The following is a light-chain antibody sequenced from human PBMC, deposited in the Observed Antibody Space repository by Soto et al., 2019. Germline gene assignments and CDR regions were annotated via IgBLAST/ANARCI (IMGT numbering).Light chain of an antibody. V-gene: IGLV2-8*01. CDR3: SAYAGSNTFV. CDR1: SSDVGDNY. J-gene: IGLJ1*01. CDR2: EVT. Sequence: QSALAQPPSASGSPGQSVTISCTGTSSDVGDNYVSWYQQHLGTAPKLIIYEVTLRPSGVPDRFSGSKSGNTASLTVSGLQADDEADYYCSAYAGSNTFVFGTGTKLTVL.